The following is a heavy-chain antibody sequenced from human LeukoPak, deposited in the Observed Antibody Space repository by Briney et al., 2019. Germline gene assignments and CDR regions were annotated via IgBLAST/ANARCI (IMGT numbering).Heavy chain of an antibody. CDR1: GGSISSYY. Sequence: ASETLSLTSTVSGGSISSYYWSWIRQPPGKGLEWIGYIYYSGSTNYNPSLKSRVTISVDTSKNQFSLKLSSVTAADTAVYYCARALDFRDAFDIWGQGTMVTVSS. V-gene: IGHV4-59*01. CDR3: ARALDFRDAFDI. J-gene: IGHJ3*02. D-gene: IGHD3-3*01. CDR2: IYYSGST.